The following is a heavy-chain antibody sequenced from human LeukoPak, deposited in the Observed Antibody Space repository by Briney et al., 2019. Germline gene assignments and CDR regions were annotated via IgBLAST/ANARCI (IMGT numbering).Heavy chain of an antibody. J-gene: IGHJ4*02. CDR2: INHSGST. Sequence: SETLSLTCAVYGGSFSGYYWSWIRQPPGKGLEWIGEINHSGSTNYNPSLKSRVTISVDTSKNQFSLKLSSVTAADTAVYYCASLTGYFPSPDYWGQGTLVTVSS. V-gene: IGHV4-34*01. CDR3: ASLTGYFPSPDY. D-gene: IGHD3-9*01. CDR1: GGSFSGYY.